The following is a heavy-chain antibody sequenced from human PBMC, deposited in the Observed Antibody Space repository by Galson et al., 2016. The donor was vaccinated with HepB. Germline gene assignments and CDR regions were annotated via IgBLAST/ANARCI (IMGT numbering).Heavy chain of an antibody. J-gene: IGHJ4*02. D-gene: IGHD3-3*01. CDR3: STLRDFWSG. Sequence: SLRLSCAASGFTFSRQWMYWVRQAPGKGLAWVAQIKSYGGNISYADSVKGRFTISRDNAGNTLYLQMNSLRAEDTAVYYCSTLRDFWSGWGQGTLVTVS. CDR1: GFTFSRQW. V-gene: IGHV3-74*01. CDR2: IKSYGGNI.